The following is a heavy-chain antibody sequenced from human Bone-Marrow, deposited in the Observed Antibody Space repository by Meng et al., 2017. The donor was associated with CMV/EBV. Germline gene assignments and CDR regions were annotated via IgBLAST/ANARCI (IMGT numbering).Heavy chain of an antibody. D-gene: IGHD2-2*01. Sequence: GGSLRLSCAASGFTFSSYAMHWVRQAPGKGLEWVSAISGSGGSTYYADSVKGRFTISRDNSKNTLYLQMNSLRAEDTAVYYCASHKAQRVPVDVWGQGTTVTVSS. V-gene: IGHV3-23*01. CDR3: ASHKAQRVPVDV. CDR1: GFTFSSYA. J-gene: IGHJ6*02. CDR2: ISGSGGST.